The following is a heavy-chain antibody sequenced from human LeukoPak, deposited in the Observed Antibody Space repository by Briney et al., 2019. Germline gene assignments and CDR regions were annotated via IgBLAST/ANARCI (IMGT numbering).Heavy chain of an antibody. D-gene: IGHD2-15*01. CDR3: ARDPSGGPLDY. CDR2: IIPILGIA. Sequence: GASVKVSCKVSGGTFSSYAISWVRQAPGQGLEWMGRIIPILGIANYAQKFQGRVTITADKSTSTAYMELSSLRSEDTAVYYCARDPSGGPLDYWGQGTLVTVSS. J-gene: IGHJ4*02. V-gene: IGHV1-69*04. CDR1: GGTFSSYA.